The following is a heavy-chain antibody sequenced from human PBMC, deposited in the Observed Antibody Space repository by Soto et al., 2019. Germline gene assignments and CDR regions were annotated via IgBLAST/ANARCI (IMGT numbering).Heavy chain of an antibody. Sequence: GESLKISCKASGFTFSSYSLGWVRHMPGKGLQWMGNIFSSDSSAKYSPSFVGQVIISVDRSINTAYLQWSSLKASDTAIYYCGTWRGSSWFDYWGPGTLVTVSS. V-gene: IGHV5-51*01. CDR3: GTWRGSSWFDY. J-gene: IGHJ4*02. CDR2: IFSSDSSA. CDR1: GFTFSSYS. D-gene: IGHD2-2*01.